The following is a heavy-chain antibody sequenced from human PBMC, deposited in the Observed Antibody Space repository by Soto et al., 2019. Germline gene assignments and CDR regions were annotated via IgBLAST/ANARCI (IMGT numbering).Heavy chain of an antibody. CDR2: IKQDGSEK. Sequence: KVLEWVANIKQDGSEKYHVDSVKERFTISRDKAKNSLYLQMNSLRAEATAVYYCACFLHASVGWLKDIAYSDYRGQGTLVTVFS. V-gene: IGHV3-7*01. CDR3: ACFLHASVGWLKDIAYSDY. D-gene: IGHD5-12*01. J-gene: IGHJ4*02.